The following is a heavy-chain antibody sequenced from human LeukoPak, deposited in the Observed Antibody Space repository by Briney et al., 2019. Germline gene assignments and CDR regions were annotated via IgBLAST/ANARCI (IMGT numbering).Heavy chain of an antibody. Sequence: ASVKVSCKASGYTFTSYGINWVRQAPGQGPEWLGWLSGYTGHTNYVQKIQGRVTMTTDTSTNTAYMELRSLRSDDTAVYYCARGPGIAVAGVFDYWGQGSLVTVSS. V-gene: IGHV1-18*04. J-gene: IGHJ4*02. D-gene: IGHD6-19*01. CDR1: GYTFTSYG. CDR2: LSGYTGHT. CDR3: ARGPGIAVAGVFDY.